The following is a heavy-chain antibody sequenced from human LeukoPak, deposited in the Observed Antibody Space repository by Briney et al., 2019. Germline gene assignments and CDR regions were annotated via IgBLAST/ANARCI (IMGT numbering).Heavy chain of an antibody. J-gene: IGHJ4*02. Sequence: GESPKISCKGSGYSLTTYWIAWVRHMPGKGLEWMGFIYPSDSETKYSPSFQGQVTISADKSITTAYLQWGSLKASDTAMYYCATLHYYDSKSYYRPFEYWGQGTLVTVSS. CDR1: GYSLTTYW. V-gene: IGHV5-51*01. CDR2: IYPSDSET. CDR3: ATLHYYDSKSYYRPFEY. D-gene: IGHD3-22*01.